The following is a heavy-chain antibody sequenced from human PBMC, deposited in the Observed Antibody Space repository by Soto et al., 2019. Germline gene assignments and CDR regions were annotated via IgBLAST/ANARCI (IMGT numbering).Heavy chain of an antibody. Sequence: EVQLVESGGGLVQPGGSLRLSCAASGFTLSDHYMDWVRQAPGKGREWIGRTRNKAKGYTTEYAASVKGRFTISRDDSKNSMFLQMHSLETEDTAMYYCARSGRDGSTWSDDAFDIWGKGTVVTVSS. CDR3: ARSGRDGSTWSDDAFDI. D-gene: IGHD6-13*01. V-gene: IGHV3-72*01. J-gene: IGHJ3*02. CDR2: TRNKAKGYTT. CDR1: GFTLSDHY.